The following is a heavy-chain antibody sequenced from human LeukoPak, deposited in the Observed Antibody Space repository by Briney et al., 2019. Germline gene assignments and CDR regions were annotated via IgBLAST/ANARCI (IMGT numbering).Heavy chain of an antibody. J-gene: IGHJ4*02. D-gene: IGHD5-18*01. CDR1: GYTFTSYG. V-gene: IGHV1-18*04. CDR2: ISAYNSNT. CDR3: ARDQIQLWLGDY. Sequence: ASVKVSCKASGYTFTSYGISWVRQAPGQGLEWMGWISAYNSNTNYAQKLQGRVTMTTDTSTSTAYMELRSLRSDDTAVYYCARDQIQLWLGDYWGQGTLVTVSS.